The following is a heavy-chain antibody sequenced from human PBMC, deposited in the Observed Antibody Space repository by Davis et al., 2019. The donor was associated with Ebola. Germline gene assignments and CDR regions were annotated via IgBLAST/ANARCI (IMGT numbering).Heavy chain of an antibody. V-gene: IGHV5-51*01. D-gene: IGHD1-1*01. CDR3: TRSRGARGVRGFDP. CDR2: VYVLDSDP. Sequence: GESLKISCKDSGKRFTSYWIAWLRQVPGKGLEWMGSVYVLDSDPRYSPSFQGQVIISVDKSIDTAYLQWNTLKASDTAMYYCTRSRGARGVRGFDPWGQGTLVTVSS. CDR1: GKRFTSYW. J-gene: IGHJ5*02.